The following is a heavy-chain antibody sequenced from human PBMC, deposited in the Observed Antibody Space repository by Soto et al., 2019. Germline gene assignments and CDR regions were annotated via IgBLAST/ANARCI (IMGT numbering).Heavy chain of an antibody. CDR1: GGSISSYY. V-gene: IGHV4-4*07. CDR3: ARDRSYYDILTGYYTDAFDI. J-gene: IGHJ3*02. Sequence: PXGTLSITCTVSGGSISSYYWSWIRQPSGKGLEWIGRIYTSGSTNYNPSLKSRVTMSVDTSKNQFSLKLSSVTAADTAVYYCARDRSYYDILTGYYTDAFDIWGQGTMVTVSS. D-gene: IGHD3-9*01. CDR2: IYTSGST.